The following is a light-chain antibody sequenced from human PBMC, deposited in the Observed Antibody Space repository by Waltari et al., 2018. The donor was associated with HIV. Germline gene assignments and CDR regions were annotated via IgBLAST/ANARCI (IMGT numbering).Light chain of an antibody. J-gene: IGKJ4*01. Sequence: DIVMTQSPDSLTVSLGERATINCTSSRTVFSSSDNQNYLAWYLQRQGQSPKVLIFWASTRAFGVSDRFRSSGSGTHFSLTLSSLQADDVGIYYCQQYYTVPPTFGGGTKVEI. CDR3: QQYYTVPPT. V-gene: IGKV4-1*01. CDR2: WAS. CDR1: RTVFSSSDNQNY.